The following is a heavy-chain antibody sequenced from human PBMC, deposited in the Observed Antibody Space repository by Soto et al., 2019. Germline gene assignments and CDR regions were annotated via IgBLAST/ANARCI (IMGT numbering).Heavy chain of an antibody. V-gene: IGHV1-8*01. J-gene: IGHJ4*02. D-gene: IGHD6-13*01. CDR1: GYTFTSYD. CDR2: MNPNSGNT. CDR3: ARGPFSSSWYGGLYYFDY. Sequence: GASVKVSCTASGYTFTSYDINWVRQATGQGLEWMGWMNPNSGNTGYAQKFQGRVTMTRNTSISTAYMELSSLRSEDTAVYYCARGPFSSSWYGGLYYFDYWGQGTLVTVSS.